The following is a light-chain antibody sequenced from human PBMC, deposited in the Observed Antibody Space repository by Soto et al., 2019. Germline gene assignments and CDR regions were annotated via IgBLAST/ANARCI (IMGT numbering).Light chain of an antibody. J-gene: IGLJ1*01. V-gene: IGLV2-14*01. CDR2: EVS. CDR3: ISYTGSSTSYV. Sequence: QSALTQPASVSGSPGQSITISCTGTSSDIGAYNYVSWYQQHPGKAPKVMIYEVSNRPSGVSSRFSGSKSGNTASLTISGLQAEDEADYYCISYTGSSTSYVFGSGTKVTVL. CDR1: SSDIGAYNY.